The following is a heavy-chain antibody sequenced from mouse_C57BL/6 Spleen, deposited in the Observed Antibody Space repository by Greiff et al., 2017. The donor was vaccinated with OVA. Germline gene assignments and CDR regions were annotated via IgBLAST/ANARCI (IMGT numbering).Heavy chain of an antibody. Sequence: VQLQQSGAELVMPGASVKLSCKASGYTFTSYWMHRVKQRPGQGLEWIGEIDPSDSYTNYNQKFKGKSTLTVDKSSSTAYMQLSSLTSEDSAVYYCARGATVVAPYYYAMDYWGQGTSVTVSS. CDR2: IDPSDSYT. V-gene: IGHV1-69*01. CDR1: GYTFTSYW. D-gene: IGHD1-1*01. J-gene: IGHJ4*01. CDR3: ARGATVVAPYYYAMDY.